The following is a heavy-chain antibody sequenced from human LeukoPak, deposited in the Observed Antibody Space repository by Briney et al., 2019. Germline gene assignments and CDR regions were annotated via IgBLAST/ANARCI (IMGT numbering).Heavy chain of an antibody. D-gene: IGHD1-7*01. V-gene: IGHV3-30*02. CDR2: IRSDGSNK. Sequence: GGCLRLSCAGSGFSFSSYGMHWVRQAPGKGLEWMAFIRSDGSNKYYADSVKGRFTISRDNSRNTLYLQMHSLRAEDAAVYYCAKVRVVFNWNYAYYFDNWGQGTLVTVSS. J-gene: IGHJ4*02. CDR1: GFSFSSYG. CDR3: AKVRVVFNWNYAYYFDN.